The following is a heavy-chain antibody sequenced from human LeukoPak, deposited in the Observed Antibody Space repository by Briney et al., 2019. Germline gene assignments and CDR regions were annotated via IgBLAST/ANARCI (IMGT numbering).Heavy chain of an antibody. CDR2: IYYSGST. CDR3: ARHQGSGWYCEYFDY. D-gene: IGHD6-19*01. Sequence: SETLSLTCTVSGGSIGSSSYYWGWIRQPPGKGLEWLGSIYYSGSTYYNPSLKSRVTISVDTSKNQFSLKLSSVTAADKAVYYCARHQGSGWYCEYFDYWGQGTLVTVSS. J-gene: IGHJ4*02. V-gene: IGHV4-39*01. CDR1: GGSIGSSSYY.